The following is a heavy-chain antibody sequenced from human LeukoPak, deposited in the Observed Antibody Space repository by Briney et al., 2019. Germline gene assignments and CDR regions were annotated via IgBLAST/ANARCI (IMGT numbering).Heavy chain of an antibody. J-gene: IGHJ4*02. V-gene: IGHV3-20*04. Sequence: GGSLRLSCAASGFTFDDSGMSWVRQAPGKGLEWVSGINCNGASTGYADSVKGRFTISRDNAKNSLYLQMNSLRVEDTALYYCARNVTDWRSGSCYKMDYWGQGAIVSVCS. CDR3: ARNVTDWRSGSCYKMDY. CDR2: INCNGAST. D-gene: IGHD2-15*01. CDR1: GFTFDDSG.